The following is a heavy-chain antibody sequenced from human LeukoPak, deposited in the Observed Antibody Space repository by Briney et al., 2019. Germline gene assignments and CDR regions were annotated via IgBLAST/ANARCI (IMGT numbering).Heavy chain of an antibody. CDR1: GFTFSSYS. CDR3: ARESYWGSSAKGFDY. D-gene: IGHD7-27*01. V-gene: IGHV3-21*01. Sequence: GGSLRLSCAASGFTFSSYSMNWVRQAPGKGLEWVSSISSSSSYIYYADSVKGRFTISRDNAKNSLYLQMNSLRAEDTAVYYCARESYWGSSAKGFDYWGQGTLVTVSS. J-gene: IGHJ4*02. CDR2: ISSSSSYI.